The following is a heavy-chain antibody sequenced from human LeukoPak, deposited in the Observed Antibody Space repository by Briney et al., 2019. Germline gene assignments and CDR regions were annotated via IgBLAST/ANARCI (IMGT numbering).Heavy chain of an antibody. CDR3: ARELPGGKLGSDAFDI. CDR1: GGTFSSYA. CDR2: IIPIFGTA. Sequence: ASVKVSCKASGGTFSSYAISWVRQAPGQGLEWMGGIIPIFGTANYAQKFQGRVTITADESTSTAYMELSSLRSEDTAVYYCARELPGGKLGSDAFDIWGQGTMVTVSS. V-gene: IGHV1-69*13. D-gene: IGHD7-27*01. J-gene: IGHJ3*02.